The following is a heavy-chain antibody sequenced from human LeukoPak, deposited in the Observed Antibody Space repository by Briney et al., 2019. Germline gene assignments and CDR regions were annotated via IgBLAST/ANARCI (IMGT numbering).Heavy chain of an antibody. CDR1: GGSFSGYY. J-gene: IGHJ3*02. CDR3: ARGIVTMRKGYAFDI. CDR2: INHSGST. Sequence: SETLSLTCAVCGGSFSGYYWSWIRQPPGKGLEWIGEINHSGSTNYNPSLKSRVTISVDTSKNQFSLKLSSVTAADTAVYYCARGIVTMRKGYAFDIWGQGTMVTVSS. D-gene: IGHD3-10*01. V-gene: IGHV4-34*01.